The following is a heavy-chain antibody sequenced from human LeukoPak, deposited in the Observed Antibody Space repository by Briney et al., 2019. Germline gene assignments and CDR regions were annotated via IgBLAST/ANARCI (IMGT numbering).Heavy chain of an antibody. CDR3: ARYNYDFWSGYSKWFDP. Sequence: SETLSLTCSVSGGSIRSTTYYWGWIRQPPGKGLEWIGSIYYSGNTYYSPSLKSRVTISVDTSKNQFSLKLSSVTAADTAVYYCARYNYDFWSGYSKWFDPWGQGTLVTVSS. CDR2: IYYSGNT. J-gene: IGHJ5*02. CDR1: GGSIRSTTYY. D-gene: IGHD3-3*01. V-gene: IGHV4-39*07.